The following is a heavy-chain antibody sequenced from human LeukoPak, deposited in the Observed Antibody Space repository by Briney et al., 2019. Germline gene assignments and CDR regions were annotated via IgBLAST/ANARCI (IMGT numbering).Heavy chain of an antibody. CDR2: MNPNSGNT. CDR3: AISCFRPDAFDI. J-gene: IGHJ3*02. Sequence: ASVKVSCKASGYTFTSYDINWVRQATGQGLEWMGWMNPNSGNTGYAQKFQGRVTMTRNTSISTAYMELSSLRSEDTAVYYCAISCFRPDAFDIWGQGTMVTVSS. CDR1: GYTFTSYD. V-gene: IGHV1-8*01.